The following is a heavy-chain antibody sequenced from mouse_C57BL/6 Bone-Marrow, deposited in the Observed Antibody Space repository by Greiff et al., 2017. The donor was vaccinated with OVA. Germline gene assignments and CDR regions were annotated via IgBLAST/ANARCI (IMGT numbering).Heavy chain of an antibody. J-gene: IGHJ2*01. Sequence: DVKLQESGPGLVKPSQSLSLTCSVTGYSITSGYYWNWIRQFPGNKLEWMGYISYDGSNNYNPSLKNRISITRDTSKNQFFLKLNSVTTEDTATYYCARVLLWFDYWGQGTTLTVSS. D-gene: IGHD2-10*01. V-gene: IGHV3-6*01. CDR1: GYSITSGYY. CDR3: ARVLLWFDY. CDR2: ISYDGSN.